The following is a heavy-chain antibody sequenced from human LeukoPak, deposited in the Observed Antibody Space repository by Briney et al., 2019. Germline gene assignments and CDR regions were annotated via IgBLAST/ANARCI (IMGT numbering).Heavy chain of an antibody. J-gene: IGHJ4*02. Sequence: GGSLRLSCAASGFTFSSYSMNWVRQAPGKGLEWVSSISSSSSYIYYADSVKGRFTISRDNAKNSLYLQMNSLRAEDTAVYYCARDREYSSSSLDYWGQGTLVTVSS. CDR1: GFTFSSYS. CDR2: ISSSSSYI. CDR3: ARDREYSSSSLDY. V-gene: IGHV3-21*01. D-gene: IGHD6-6*01.